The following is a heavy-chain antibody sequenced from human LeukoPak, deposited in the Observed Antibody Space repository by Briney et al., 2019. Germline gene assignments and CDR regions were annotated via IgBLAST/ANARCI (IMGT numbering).Heavy chain of an antibody. V-gene: IGHV3-23*01. J-gene: IGHJ5*02. CDR2: ISGSGGST. Sequence: GGSLRLSCAASGFTFSSYAMSWVRQAPGKGLEWVSAISGSGGSTYYADSVKGRFTISRDNSKNTLYLQMNSLRAEDTAIYYCAKDYVGSIWCNWFDPWGQGTLVTVSS. CDR1: GFTFSSYA. D-gene: IGHD6-13*01. CDR3: AKDYVGSIWCNWFDP.